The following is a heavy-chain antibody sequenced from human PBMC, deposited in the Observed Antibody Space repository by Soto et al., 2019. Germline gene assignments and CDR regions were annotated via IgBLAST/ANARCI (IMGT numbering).Heavy chain of an antibody. CDR3: AKGQNYYDSSGYYSSFDY. CDR1: GFTFSSYA. CDR2: ISGSGGST. D-gene: IGHD3-22*01. J-gene: IGHJ4*02. Sequence: GGSLRLSCAASGFTFSSYAMSWVRQAPGKGPEWVSAISGSGGSTYYADSVKGRFTISRDNSKNTLYLQMNSLRAEDTAVYYCAKGQNYYDSSGYYSSFDYWGQGTLVTVSS. V-gene: IGHV3-23*01.